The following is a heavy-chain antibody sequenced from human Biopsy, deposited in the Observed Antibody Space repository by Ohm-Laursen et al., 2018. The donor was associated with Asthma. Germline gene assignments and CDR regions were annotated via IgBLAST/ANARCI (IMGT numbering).Heavy chain of an antibody. Sequence: SVKVSCNASGGTFSSYAISWVRQAPGQGPEWMGWIHTNTGNPTYAHGFTGRYVFSLDTSVSTAYLQISRLKSEDTAVYYCARVQRDFSTGYFTFDNWGQGTLVTVSS. CDR3: ARVQRDFSTGYFTFDN. CDR1: GGTFSSYA. CDR2: IHTNTGNP. D-gene: IGHD3/OR15-3a*01. J-gene: IGHJ4*02. V-gene: IGHV7-4-1*02.